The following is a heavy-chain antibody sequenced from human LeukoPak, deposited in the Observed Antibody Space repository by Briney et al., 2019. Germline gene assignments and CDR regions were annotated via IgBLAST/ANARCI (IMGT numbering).Heavy chain of an antibody. V-gene: IGHV4-34*01. Sequence: SETLSLTCAVYGGAFSGYYWSWIRQPPGKGLEWIGEINHSGSTNYNPSLKSRVTISVDTSKNQFSLKLSSVTAADTAVYYCARVVAVAGTDYWGQGTLVTVSS. CDR1: GGAFSGYY. CDR2: INHSGST. D-gene: IGHD6-19*01. CDR3: ARVVAVAGTDY. J-gene: IGHJ4*02.